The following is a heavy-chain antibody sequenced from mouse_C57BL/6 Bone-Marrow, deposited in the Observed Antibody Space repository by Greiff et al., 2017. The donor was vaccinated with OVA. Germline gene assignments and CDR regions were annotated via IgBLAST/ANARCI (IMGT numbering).Heavy chain of an antibody. J-gene: IGHJ4*01. CDR2: IYPGNSDT. CDR1: GYTFTSYW. D-gene: IGHD1-1*01. V-gene: IGHV1-5*01. Sequence: VQLQQSGTVLARPGASVKMSCKTSGYTFTSYWMHWVKQRPGQGLEWIGAIYPGNSDTSYNQKFKGKAKLTAVTSASTAYMELSSLTNEDSAVYYCTILTTVVAPYYAMDYWGQRTSVTVSS. CDR3: TILTTVVAPYYAMDY.